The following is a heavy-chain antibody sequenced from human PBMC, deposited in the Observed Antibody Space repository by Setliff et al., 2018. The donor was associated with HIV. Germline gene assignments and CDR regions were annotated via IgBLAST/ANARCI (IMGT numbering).Heavy chain of an antibody. J-gene: IGHJ5*02. CDR1: GYSISSGYY. CDR3: ARHGRLYSSSWYGPMDWFDP. CDR2: IYHSGST. Sequence: PSETLSLTCAVSGYSISSGYYWGWIRQPPGKGLEWIGSIYHSGSTYYNPSLKSRVTISVDTSKNQFSLKLSSVTAADTAVYYWARHGRLYSSSWYGPMDWFDPWGQGTLVTVSS. D-gene: IGHD6-13*01. V-gene: IGHV4-38-2*01.